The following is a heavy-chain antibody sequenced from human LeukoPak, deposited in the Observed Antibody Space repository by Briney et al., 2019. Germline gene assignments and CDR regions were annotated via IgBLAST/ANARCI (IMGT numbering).Heavy chain of an antibody. J-gene: IGHJ4*02. D-gene: IGHD5-18*01. CDR2: IYYSKNT. V-gene: IGHV4-39*01. CDR3: VSPRGFSYGYFDY. Sequence: PSETLSLTCTVSGGSISSSSAYWGWIRQPPGKGLEWIGSIYYSKNTYYNPSLKSRVTISADTSKNQFSLTLGSVSATDTAVYYCVSPRGFSYGYFDYWGQGTLVSVSS. CDR1: GGSISSSSAY.